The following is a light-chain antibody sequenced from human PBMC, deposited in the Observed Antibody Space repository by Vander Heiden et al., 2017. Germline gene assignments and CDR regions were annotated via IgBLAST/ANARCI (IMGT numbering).Light chain of an antibody. CDR2: QDT. V-gene: IGLV3-1*01. J-gene: IGLJ2*01. CDR1: KLGDKY. Sequence: SYELTPPPSVSVSPGQTASITCSGDKLGDKYACWYQQKPRQSPVLVIYQDTKRPSGIPERFSGSNSGNTATLTISGTQAMDEADYYCQAWDSSNVVFGGGTKLTVL. CDR3: QAWDSSNVV.